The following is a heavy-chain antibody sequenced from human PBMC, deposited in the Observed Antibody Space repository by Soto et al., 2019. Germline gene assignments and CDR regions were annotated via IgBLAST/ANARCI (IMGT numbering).Heavy chain of an antibody. Sequence: GGSLRLSCAVSGFTFNSYSMNWVRQAPGKGLEWVSSISSFSNYMYYTDSVKGRFTISRDNSQNMLFLHMDNLRGEDSAQYYCSKDLRPGDLVYWGQGTLVTVSS. CDR2: ISSFSNYM. D-gene: IGHD1-1*01. V-gene: IGHV3-21*04. CDR3: SKDLRPGDLVY. J-gene: IGHJ4*02. CDR1: GFTFNSYS.